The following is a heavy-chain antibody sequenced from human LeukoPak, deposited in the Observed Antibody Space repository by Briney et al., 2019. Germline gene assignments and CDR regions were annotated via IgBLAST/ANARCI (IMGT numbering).Heavy chain of an antibody. Sequence: SETLSLTCIVSGGSISSGDYYWSWIRQPPGKGLEWIGYIYYSGSTYYNPSLKSRVTISVDTSKNQFSLKLSSVTAADTAVYYCARVFAASYYYYMDVWGKGTTVTVSS. J-gene: IGHJ6*03. CDR1: GGSISSGDYY. CDR2: IYYSGST. V-gene: IGHV4-30-4*08. CDR3: ARVFAASYYYYMDV. D-gene: IGHD2-15*01.